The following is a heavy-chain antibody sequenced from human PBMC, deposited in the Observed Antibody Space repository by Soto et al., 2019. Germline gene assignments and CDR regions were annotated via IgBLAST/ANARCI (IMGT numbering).Heavy chain of an antibody. V-gene: IGHV3-23*01. Sequence: SGGSLRLSCAASGFTFSSYAMSWVRQAPGKGLEWVSAISGSGGSTYYADSVKGRFTISRDNSKNTLYLQMNSLRAEDTAVYYCAKMKVVVITNFDYWGQGTLVTVSS. CDR3: AKMKVVVITNFDY. CDR2: ISGSGGST. J-gene: IGHJ4*02. CDR1: GFTFSSYA. D-gene: IGHD3-22*01.